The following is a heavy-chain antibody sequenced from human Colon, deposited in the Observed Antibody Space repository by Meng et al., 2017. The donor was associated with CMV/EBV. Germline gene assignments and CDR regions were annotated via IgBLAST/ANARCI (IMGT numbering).Heavy chain of an antibody. D-gene: IGHD3-22*01. CDR3: ARGKGFDSSGYYPRDAFDI. J-gene: IGHJ3*02. Sequence: FSGYGMHWGRQAPGKGLEWVAFIRYDGSNTYYGDSVKGRFTISRDNSKNTLHLQMNSLRADDTAVYYCARGKGFDSSGYYPRDAFDIWGQGTTVTVSS. CDR2: IRYDGSNT. V-gene: IGHV3-30*02. CDR1: FSGYG.